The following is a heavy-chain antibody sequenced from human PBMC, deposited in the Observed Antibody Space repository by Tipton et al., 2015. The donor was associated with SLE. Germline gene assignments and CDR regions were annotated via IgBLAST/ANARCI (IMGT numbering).Heavy chain of an antibody. CDR3: AKDRLGAELDY. J-gene: IGHJ4*02. Sequence: SLRLSCAASGFTFDDYAMHWVRQAPGKGLEWVSGISWNSGSIGYADSVKGRFTISRDNAKNSLYLQMSSLRAEDTALYYCAKDRLGAELDYWGQGTLVTVSS. CDR1: GFTFDDYA. CDR2: ISWNSGSI. V-gene: IGHV3-9*01. D-gene: IGHD1-26*01.